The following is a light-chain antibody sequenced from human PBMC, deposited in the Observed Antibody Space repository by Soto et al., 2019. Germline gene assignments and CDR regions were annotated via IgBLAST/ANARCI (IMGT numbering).Light chain of an antibody. J-gene: IGLJ2*01. CDR1: SSDVGGYNY. CDR3: SSYTSSSTSVV. CDR2: DVS. V-gene: IGLV2-14*01. Sequence: SALTQPASVSGSPGQSITISCTGTSSDVGGYNYVSWYQQHPGKAPKLMIYDVSKRPSGVSNRFSGSKSGNTASLTISGLQAEDEADYYCSSYTSSSTSVVFGGGTKLTVL.